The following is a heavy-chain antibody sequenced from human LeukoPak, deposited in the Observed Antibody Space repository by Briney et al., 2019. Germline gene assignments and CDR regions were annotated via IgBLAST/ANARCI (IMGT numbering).Heavy chain of an antibody. Sequence: PGGSLRLSCAASGFTFSHYYMSWVRQAPGKGLEWVANIKQDGSEQFYLDSVKGRFTISRDNAKNALYLQMHSLRVEDMAVYYCARESIVVVPTTMDDASDIWGQGTMVTVSS. CDR3: ARESIVVVPTTMDDASDI. D-gene: IGHD2-2*01. J-gene: IGHJ3*02. CDR1: GFTFSHYY. CDR2: IKQDGSEQ. V-gene: IGHV3-7*01.